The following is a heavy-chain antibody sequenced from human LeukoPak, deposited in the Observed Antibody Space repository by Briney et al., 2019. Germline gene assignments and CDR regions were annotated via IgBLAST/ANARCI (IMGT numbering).Heavy chain of an antibody. Sequence: GGSLRLSCAASGFTFSSYDMHWVRQATGKGLEWVSAIGTAGDTYYPGSVKGRFTISRENAKNSLYLQMNSLRAGDTAVYYCARGGFYDSSGYQNPPDYWGQGTLVTVSS. CDR2: IGTAGDT. J-gene: IGHJ4*02. D-gene: IGHD3-22*01. CDR3: ARGGFYDSSGYQNPPDY. V-gene: IGHV3-13*01. CDR1: GFTFSSYD.